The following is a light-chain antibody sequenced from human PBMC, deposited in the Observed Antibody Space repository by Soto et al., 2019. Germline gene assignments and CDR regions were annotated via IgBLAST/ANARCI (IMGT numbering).Light chain of an antibody. CDR3: QQRSNWPT. V-gene: IGKV3-11*01. J-gene: IGKJ5*01. CDR2: DAS. CDR1: QGVSSY. Sequence: EIVLTQSPATLSSSPGERATLSCRDSQGVSSYLAWYQQKPGQAPRLLIYDASNRATGIPARFSGSGSGTDFTLTISSLEPEDFAVYYCQQRSNWPTFGQGTRLEIK.